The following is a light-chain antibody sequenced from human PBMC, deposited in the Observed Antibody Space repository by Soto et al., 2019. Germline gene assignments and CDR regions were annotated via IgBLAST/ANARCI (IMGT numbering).Light chain of an antibody. J-gene: IGLJ2*01. V-gene: IGLV6-57*02. CDR3: QSYDSSNRGV. CDR2: EDN. CDR1: SGSIASNY. Sequence: NFMLTQPHSVSESPGKTVTLSCTGSSGSIASNYVQRYQQRPGSAPTTVIYEDNQRPSGVPDRFSGSIDSSSNSASLTISGLKTEDEADYYCQSYDSSNRGVFGGGTKVTVL.